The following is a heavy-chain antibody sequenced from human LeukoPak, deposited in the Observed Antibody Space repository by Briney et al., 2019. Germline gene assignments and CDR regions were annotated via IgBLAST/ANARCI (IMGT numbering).Heavy chain of an antibody. J-gene: IGHJ6*03. CDR3: ARYADYDFWSGYYMDV. CDR1: GGSISSGGNY. D-gene: IGHD3-3*01. CDR2: IYHSGST. V-gene: IGHV4-30-2*01. Sequence: SETLSLTCTVSGGSISSGGNYWSWIRQPPGKGLEWIGYIYHSGSTYYNPSLKSRVTISVDRSKNQFSLKLSSVTAADTAVYYCARYADYDFWSGYYMDVWGKGTTVTVSS.